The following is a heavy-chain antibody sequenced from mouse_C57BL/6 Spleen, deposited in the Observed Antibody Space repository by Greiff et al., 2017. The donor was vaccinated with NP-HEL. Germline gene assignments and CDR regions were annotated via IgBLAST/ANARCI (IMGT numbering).Heavy chain of an antibody. D-gene: IGHD2-5*01. CDR1: GYTFTSYW. V-gene: IGHV1-52*01. Sequence: QVHVKQSGAELVRPGSSVKLSCKASGYTFTSYWMHWVKQRPIQGLEWIGNIDPSDSETHYNQKFKDKATLTVDKSSSTAYMQLSSLTSEDSAVYYCAREGYSNYGWFAYWGQGTLVTVSA. CDR2: IDPSDSET. J-gene: IGHJ3*01. CDR3: AREGYSNYGWFAY.